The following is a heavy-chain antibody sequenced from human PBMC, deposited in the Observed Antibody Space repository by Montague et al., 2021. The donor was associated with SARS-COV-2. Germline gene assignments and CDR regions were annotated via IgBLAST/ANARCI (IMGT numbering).Heavy chain of an antibody. CDR1: GGSISSSSYY. V-gene: IGHV4-39*01. Sequence: SETLSLTYTVSGGSISSSSYYWGWIRQPPGKGLEWIGSIYYGGSTYYNPSLKSRVTISVDTSKNQFSLKLSSVTAADTAVYYCARHAGKRITIFGVVKGQYYFDYWGQGTLVTVSS. J-gene: IGHJ4*02. CDR2: IYYGGST. CDR3: ARHAGKRITIFGVVKGQYYFDY. D-gene: IGHD3-3*01.